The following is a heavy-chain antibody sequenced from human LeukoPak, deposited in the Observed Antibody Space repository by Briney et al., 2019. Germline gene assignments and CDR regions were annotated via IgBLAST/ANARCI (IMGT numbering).Heavy chain of an antibody. CDR3: AKDQVDIVVLDP. V-gene: IGHV3-23*01. Sequence: GGSLRLSCAASGFTFSSYAMSWVRQAPGKGLEWVSAISGSGGSTYYADSVKGRFAISRDNSKDTLYLQMNSLRAEDTAVYYCAKDQVDIVVLDPWGQGTLVTVSS. CDR2: ISGSGGST. D-gene: IGHD2-15*01. J-gene: IGHJ5*02. CDR1: GFTFSSYA.